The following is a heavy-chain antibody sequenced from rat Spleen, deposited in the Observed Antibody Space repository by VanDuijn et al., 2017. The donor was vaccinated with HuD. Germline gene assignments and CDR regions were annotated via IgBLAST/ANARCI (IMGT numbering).Heavy chain of an antibody. CDR3: ARAYYDGSYYDY. V-gene: IGHV3-3*01. Sequence: EVQLQESGPGLVKPSQSLSLTCSVTVYSITSSYRWSWIRQFPGNKLEWMGYINSAGSSNYNPSLKSRISITRDTSKNQFFLQVNSVTTEDTATYYCARAYYDGSYYDYWGQGVMVTVSS. CDR1: VYSITSSYR. CDR2: INSAGSS. J-gene: IGHJ2*01. D-gene: IGHD1-12*02.